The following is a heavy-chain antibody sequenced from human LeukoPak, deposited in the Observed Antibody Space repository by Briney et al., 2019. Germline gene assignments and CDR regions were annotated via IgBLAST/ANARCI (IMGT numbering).Heavy chain of an antibody. D-gene: IGHD3-3*01. J-gene: IGHJ3*02. CDR3: ARAADYDFWSGYYGTDAFDI. CDR1: GYTFTGYY. CDR2: HNPNSGGT. Sequence: ASVKVSCKASGYTFTGYYMHWVRQAPGQGLEWMGWHNPNSGGTNYAQKFQGRVTMTRDTSISTAYMELSRLRSDDTAVYYCARAADYDFWSGYYGTDAFDIWGQGTMVIVSS. V-gene: IGHV1-2*02.